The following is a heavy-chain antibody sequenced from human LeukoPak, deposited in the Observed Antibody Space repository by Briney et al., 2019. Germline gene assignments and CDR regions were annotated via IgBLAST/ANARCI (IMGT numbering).Heavy chain of an antibody. CDR2: IGSTTYI. Sequence: GGSLRLSCAASGFTFSSYTMNWVRQAPGKGLEWVSSIGSTTYIYYADSVKGRFTISRDNAKNSLFLQMNSLRAEDTAVYYCARDTGGWYGDYFDYWGQGVLVTVSS. CDR1: GFTFSSYT. D-gene: IGHD6-19*01. J-gene: IGHJ4*02. V-gene: IGHV3-21*01. CDR3: ARDTGGWYGDYFDY.